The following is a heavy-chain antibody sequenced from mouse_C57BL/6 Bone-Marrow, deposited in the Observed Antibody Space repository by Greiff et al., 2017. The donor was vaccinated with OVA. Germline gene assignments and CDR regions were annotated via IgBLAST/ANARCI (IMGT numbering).Heavy chain of an antibody. D-gene: IGHD1-1*01. CDR3: ARDYGSSYVGFAY. V-gene: IGHV1-72*01. CDR2: IDPNSGGT. Sequence: QVQLQQPGAELVKPGASVKLSCKASGYTFTSYWMHWVKQRPGRGLEWIGRIDPNSGGTKYNEKFKSKATLTVDKPSSTAYMPLSSLTSEDYAVDVYARDYGSSYVGFAYWGQGTLVTVSA. CDR1: GYTFTSYW. J-gene: IGHJ3*01.